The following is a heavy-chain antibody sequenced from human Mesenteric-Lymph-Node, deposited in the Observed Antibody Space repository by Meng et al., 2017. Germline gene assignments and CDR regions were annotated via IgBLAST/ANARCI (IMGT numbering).Heavy chain of an antibody. Sequence: GESLKISCAASGFTFSSYAMHWVRQAPGKGLEWVAVISYDGSNKYYADSVKGRFTISRDNSKNTLYLQMNSLRAEDTAVYYCARDGSGSSGWYAISAWYYFDYWGQGTLVTVSS. J-gene: IGHJ4*02. V-gene: IGHV3-30*04. D-gene: IGHD6-19*01. CDR1: GFTFSSYA. CDR3: ARDGSGSSGWYAISAWYYFDY. CDR2: ISYDGSNK.